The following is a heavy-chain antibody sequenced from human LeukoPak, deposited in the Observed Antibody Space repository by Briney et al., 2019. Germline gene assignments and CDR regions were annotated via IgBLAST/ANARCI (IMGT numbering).Heavy chain of an antibody. CDR2: FYSSGST. V-gene: IGHV4-61*02. Sequence: PSQTLSLTCTVSGGSITDSTYYRSWIRQPAGKGLEWIGRFYSSGSTNYNPSLKSRVSISADTSNNQFSLRLSSVTAADTAVYYCASRAITVPMRDYWGQGTLVTVSS. D-gene: IGHD5-12*01. CDR3: ASRAITVPMRDY. J-gene: IGHJ4*02. CDR1: GGSITDSTYY.